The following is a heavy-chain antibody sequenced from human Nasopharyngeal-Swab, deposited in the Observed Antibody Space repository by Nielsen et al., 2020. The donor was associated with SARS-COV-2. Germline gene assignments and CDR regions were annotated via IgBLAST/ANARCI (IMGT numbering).Heavy chain of an antibody. D-gene: IGHD3-3*01. CDR1: GYAFSNYG. CDR2: INTNTGNP. Sequence: ASVKVSCKASGYAFSNYGITWVRQAPGQGLEWMGWINTNTGNPTYAQGFTGRFVFSLDTSVSTAYLQISSLKAEDTAVYYCARDLRLRFLEWTNWFDPWGQGTLVTVSS. J-gene: IGHJ5*02. V-gene: IGHV7-4-1*02. CDR3: ARDLRLRFLEWTNWFDP.